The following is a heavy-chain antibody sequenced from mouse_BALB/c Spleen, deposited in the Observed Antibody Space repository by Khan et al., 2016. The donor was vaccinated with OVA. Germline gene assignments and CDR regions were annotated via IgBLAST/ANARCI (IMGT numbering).Heavy chain of an antibody. J-gene: IGHJ3*01. V-gene: IGHV3-2*02. Sequence: EVQLVESGPGLVKPSQSLSLTCTVTGYSITSEYAWNWIRHFPGNKLEWMGYINYSGNTRFNPSLKSRTSITRDTSKNQFFLHLNSVTTEDTATYFCARKDYYDYDPFPYWGQGTLVTVSA. D-gene: IGHD2-4*01. CDR1: GYSITSEYA. CDR2: INYSGNT. CDR3: ARKDYYDYDPFPY.